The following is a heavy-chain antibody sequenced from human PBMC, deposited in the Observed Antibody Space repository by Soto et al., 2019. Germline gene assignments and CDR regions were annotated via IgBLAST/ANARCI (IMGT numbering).Heavy chain of an antibody. D-gene: IGHD3-3*01. Sequence: EVQLLESGGGLVQPGGSLRLSCAASGFSFSTYAMNWVRQAPGKGLEWVSTVSGSAGSTHYADSVQGRFTISRDNSKNTLYLQMNSLRVEDTAVYYCVRDAEYYNFWTDFKTRRLGFDYWGQGTLVTVSS. CDR3: VRDAEYYNFWTDFKTRRLGFDY. CDR1: GFSFSTYA. CDR2: VSGSAGST. V-gene: IGHV3-23*01. J-gene: IGHJ4*02.